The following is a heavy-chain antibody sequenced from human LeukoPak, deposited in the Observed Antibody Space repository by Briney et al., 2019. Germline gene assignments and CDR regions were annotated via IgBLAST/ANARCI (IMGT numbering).Heavy chain of an antibody. CDR1: GFTLSDYW. V-gene: IGHV3-74*01. CDR2: LNNDGTST. Sequence: PGGSLRLSCAASGFTLSDYWMHWVRQAPGKGLVWVSRLNNDGTSTRYADSVKGRFTISRDNARNTVYLQMNSLRAEDTAVYYCARARYSYTGIVDYWGQGTLVTVSS. CDR3: ARARYSYTGIVDY. J-gene: IGHJ4*02. D-gene: IGHD5-18*01.